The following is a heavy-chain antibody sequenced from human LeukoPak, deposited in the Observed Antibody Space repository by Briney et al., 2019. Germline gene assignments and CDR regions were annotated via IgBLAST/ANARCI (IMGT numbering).Heavy chain of an antibody. V-gene: IGHV4-38-2*02. Sequence: PSETLSLTCTVSGYSISSGYYWGWIRQPPGKGLEWIGSFYDSGNTYYNPSLKSRVTISVDTSKNQFSLKLSSVTAADTAVYYCARVGYSYGLRYYYYYYYMDVWGKGTTVTISS. CDR3: ARVGYSYGLRYYYYYYYMDV. CDR2: FYDSGNT. CDR1: GYSISSGYY. D-gene: IGHD5-18*01. J-gene: IGHJ6*03.